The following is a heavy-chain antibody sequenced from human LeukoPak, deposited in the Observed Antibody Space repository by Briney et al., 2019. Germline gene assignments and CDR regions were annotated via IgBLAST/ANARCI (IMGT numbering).Heavy chain of an antibody. CDR1: GGSISSYY. D-gene: IGHD6-19*01. CDR2: IYYSGST. Sequence: SETLSLTCTVSGGSISSYYWSWIRQPPGKGLEWIGYIYYSGSTNYNPSLKSRVTISVDTSKNQFSLKLSSVTAADTAVYYCAREYQDSSGWSFDYWGQGTLVTVSS. J-gene: IGHJ4*02. V-gene: IGHV4-59*01. CDR3: AREYQDSSGWSFDY.